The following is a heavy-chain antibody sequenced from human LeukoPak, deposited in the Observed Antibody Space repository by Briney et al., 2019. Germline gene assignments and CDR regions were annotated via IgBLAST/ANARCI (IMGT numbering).Heavy chain of an antibody. D-gene: IGHD3-10*01. CDR3: ARTHYYGSGSYFHFQH. CDR1: GYSFTSYW. J-gene: IGHJ1*01. CDR2: IYPGDSDT. Sequence: GESLKISCKGSGYSFTSYWIAWVRQMPGKGLEGMGIIYPGDSDTRYNPSFQGQVTISADKSISTAYLQWSSLKASDTAMYYCARTHYYGSGSYFHFQHWGQGTLVTVSS. V-gene: IGHV5-51*01.